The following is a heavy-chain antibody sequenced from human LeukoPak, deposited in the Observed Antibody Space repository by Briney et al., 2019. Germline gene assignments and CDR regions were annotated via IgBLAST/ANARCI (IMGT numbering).Heavy chain of an antibody. D-gene: IGHD6-6*01. V-gene: IGHV1-2*02. CDR1: GYTFTGYY. CDR2: INPNSGGT. J-gene: IGHJ4*02. Sequence: ASVKVSCKASGYTFTGYYMHWVRQAPGQGLEWMGWINPNSGGTNYAQKFQGRVTMTRDTSISTAYMELSRLRSDDTAVYYCARGTGPSSSSYYYWGQGTLVTVSS. CDR3: ARGTGPSSSSYYY.